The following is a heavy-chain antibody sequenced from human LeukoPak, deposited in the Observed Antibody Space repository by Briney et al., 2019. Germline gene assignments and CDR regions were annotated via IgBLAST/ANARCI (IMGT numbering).Heavy chain of an antibody. V-gene: IGHV1-8*03. CDR1: GYTFTSYD. J-gene: IGHJ4*02. CDR3: ARVIPWDGYNPYYFDY. D-gene: IGHD5-24*01. CDR2: MNPNSGNT. Sequence: ASVKVSCKASGYTFTSYDINWVRQATGQGLEWMGWMNPNSGNTGYAQKFQGRVTITRSTSISTAYMELSSLRSEDTAVYYCARVIPWDGYNPYYFDYWGQGTLVTVSS.